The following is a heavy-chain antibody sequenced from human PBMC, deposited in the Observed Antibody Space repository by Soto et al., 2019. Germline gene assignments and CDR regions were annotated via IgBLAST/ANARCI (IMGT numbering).Heavy chain of an antibody. D-gene: IGHD3-3*01. CDR3: ARDAPEPALYDFWSGSSKDIYYYYGMDV. V-gene: IGHV4-59*01. CDR2: IYYSGST. Sequence: SETLSLTCTVSGGSISSYYWSWIRQPPGKGLEWIGYIYYSGSTNYNPSLKSRVTISVDTSKNQFSLKLSSVTAADTAVYYCARDAPEPALYDFWSGSSKDIYYYYGMDVWGQGTTVTVSS. CDR1: GGSISSYY. J-gene: IGHJ6*02.